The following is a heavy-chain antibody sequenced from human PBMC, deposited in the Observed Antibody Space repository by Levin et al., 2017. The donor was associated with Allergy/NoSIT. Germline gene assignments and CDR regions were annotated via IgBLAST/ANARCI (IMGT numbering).Heavy chain of an antibody. V-gene: IGHV4-31*03. Sequence: PSETLSLTCTVSGGSISGGGYHWTWIRQHPEKGLEWIGYIYYSGSTFYNPSLKSRLIISVDTSKNQFSLHVSSVTAADTAVYYCAREDGSTFDFWGQGALVTVAS. CDR3: AREDGSTFDF. D-gene: IGHD2-2*03. J-gene: IGHJ4*02. CDR2: IYYSGST. CDR1: GGSISGGGYH.